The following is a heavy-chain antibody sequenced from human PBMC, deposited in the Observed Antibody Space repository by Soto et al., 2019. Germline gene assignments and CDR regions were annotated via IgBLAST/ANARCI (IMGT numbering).Heavy chain of an antibody. D-gene: IGHD6-6*01. CDR3: ARSIAARLNWFDP. J-gene: IGHJ5*02. V-gene: IGHV3-7*01. Sequence: EVQLVESGGGLVQPGGSLRRSCAASGFTFSSYWMSWVRQAPGKGLEWVANIKQDGSEKYYVDSVKGRFTISRDNAKNSLYLQMNSLRAEDTAVYYCARSIAARLNWFDPWGQGTLVTVSS. CDR1: GFTFSSYW. CDR2: IKQDGSEK.